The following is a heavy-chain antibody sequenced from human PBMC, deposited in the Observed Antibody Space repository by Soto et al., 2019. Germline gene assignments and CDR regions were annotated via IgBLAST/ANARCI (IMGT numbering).Heavy chain of an antibody. D-gene: IGHD3-10*01. V-gene: IGHV3-30*03. Sequence: QVHLAESGGGVVQPGTSLRLSCAASGFTFSSYGMHWVRQAPGKGLEWVAAISYDGSKKYYVDSVKARFTISRDNSKNTVYLPVNSLSAEDTAVYTCARGRGSNYYGLEVWGRGTTVTVSS. CDR3: ARGRGSNYYGLEV. CDR2: ISYDGSKK. J-gene: IGHJ6*02. CDR1: GFTFSSYG.